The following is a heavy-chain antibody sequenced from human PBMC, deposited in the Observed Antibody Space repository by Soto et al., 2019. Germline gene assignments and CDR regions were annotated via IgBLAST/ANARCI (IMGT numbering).Heavy chain of an antibody. V-gene: IGHV3-9*01. D-gene: IGHD3-3*01. CDR1: GFTFDDYA. CDR2: ISWNSGSI. Sequence: GGSLRLSCAASGFTFDDYAMHWVRQAPGKGLEWVSGISWNSGSIGYADSVKGRFTISRDNAKNSLYLKMNSLRAEDTALYYCAKDHHDFWSGYLDYWGPGPIVTVYS. J-gene: IGHJ4*02. CDR3: AKDHHDFWSGYLDY.